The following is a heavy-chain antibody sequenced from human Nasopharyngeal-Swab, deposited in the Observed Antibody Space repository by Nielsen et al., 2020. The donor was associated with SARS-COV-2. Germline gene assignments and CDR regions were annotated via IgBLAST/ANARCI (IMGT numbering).Heavy chain of an antibody. CDR1: GFTFSSYA. Sequence: GEALKISRAASGFTFSSYAMSWVSQAPGKGLEWVSVIYSGGSSTYYADSVKGRFTISRDNSKNTLYLQMNSLRAEDTAVYYCAKPPGDYVWGSYYFDYWGQGTLVTVSS. CDR2: IYSGGSST. D-gene: IGHD3-16*01. J-gene: IGHJ4*02. V-gene: IGHV3-23*03. CDR3: AKPPGDYVWGSYYFDY.